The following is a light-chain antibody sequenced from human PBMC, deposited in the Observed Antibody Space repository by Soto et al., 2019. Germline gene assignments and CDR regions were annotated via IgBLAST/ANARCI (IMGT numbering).Light chain of an antibody. CDR1: QSVSNNY. Sequence: EIVLTQSPGTLSLSPGEGATLSCRASQSVSNNYLAWYQQKPGQAPRLVISGASSRATAIPDRFSGSGSGTDFTLTISRLEPEDFAVYYCQQYVSSPLTFGGGTKVGIK. V-gene: IGKV3-20*01. CDR2: GAS. J-gene: IGKJ4*01. CDR3: QQYVSSPLT.